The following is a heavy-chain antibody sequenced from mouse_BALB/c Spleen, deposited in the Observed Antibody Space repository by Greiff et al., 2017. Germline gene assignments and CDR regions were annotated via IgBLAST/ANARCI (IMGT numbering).Heavy chain of an antibody. CDR2: ISSGSSTI. Sequence: DVKLVESGGGLVQPGGSRKLSCAASGFTFSSFGMHWVRQAPEKGLEWVAYISSGSSTIYYADTVKGRFTISRDNPKNTLFLQMTSLRSEDTAMYYCARWGLLPYYAMGYWGQGTSDTVSS. D-gene: IGHD2-3*01. CDR3: ARWGLLPYYAMGY. CDR1: GFTFSSFG. J-gene: IGHJ4*01. V-gene: IGHV5-17*02.